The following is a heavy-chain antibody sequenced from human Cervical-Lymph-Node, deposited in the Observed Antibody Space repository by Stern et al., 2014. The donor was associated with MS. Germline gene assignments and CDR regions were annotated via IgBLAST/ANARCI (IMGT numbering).Heavy chain of an antibody. J-gene: IGHJ6*02. CDR1: GGTFSSQA. CDR2: IIPIFGAA. V-gene: IGHV1-69*01. CDR3: ARDEIGQTTTHYYYYGMDV. D-gene: IGHD1-1*01. Sequence: QMQLVQSGAEVKKPGSSVKVSCQASGGTFSSQAISWVRQAPGQGLAWLGGIIPIFGAAHYAQKLQGRVTITADESTTTVYMELRSLRSEDTAVYYCARDEIGQTTTHYYYYGMDVWGQGTTVTVSS.